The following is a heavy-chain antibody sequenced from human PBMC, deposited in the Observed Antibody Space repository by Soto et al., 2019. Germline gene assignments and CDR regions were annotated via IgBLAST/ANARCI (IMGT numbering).Heavy chain of an antibody. CDR3: AKDPVVTIAAAGRGDYYYYMDV. D-gene: IGHD6-13*01. CDR2: ISYDGSNK. J-gene: IGHJ6*03. CDR1: GFTFSSYG. Sequence: QVQLVESGGGVVQPGRSLRLSCAASGFTFSSYGMHWVRQAPGKGLEWVAVISYDGSNKYYADSVKGRFTISRDNSKNTLYLQMNSLRAEDTAVYYCAKDPVVTIAAAGRGDYYYYMDVWGKGTTVTVSS. V-gene: IGHV3-30*18.